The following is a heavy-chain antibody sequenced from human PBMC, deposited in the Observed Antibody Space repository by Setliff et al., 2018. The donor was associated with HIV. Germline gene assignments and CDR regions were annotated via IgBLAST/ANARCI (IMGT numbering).Heavy chain of an antibody. J-gene: IGHJ6*02. CDR1: GGSIRSHY. CDR3: ARGQWPAPRPDFSDGYYNYGMDV. Sequence: PSETLSLTCTVSGGSIRSHYWNWIRQSPGKGLEWIAYFYYSGSPNYNPSLKSRVTMSVDTSKNQISLTLTSVTAADAAVYHCARGQWPAPRPDFSDGYYNYGMDVWGQGTTVTVSS. D-gene: IGHD2-2*01. V-gene: IGHV4-59*11. CDR2: FYYSGSP.